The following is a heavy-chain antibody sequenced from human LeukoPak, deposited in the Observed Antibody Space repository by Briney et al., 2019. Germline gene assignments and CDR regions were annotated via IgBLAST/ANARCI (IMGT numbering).Heavy chain of an antibody. D-gene: IGHD3-10*01. J-gene: IGHJ4*02. CDR1: GYTLTELS. CDR2: INPNSGGT. CDR3: ARGVADYYGSGAHALGY. V-gene: IGHV1-2*02. Sequence: ASVKVSCKVSGYTLTELSMHWVRQAPGQGLEWMGWINPNSGGTNYAQKFQGRVTMTRDTSISTAYMELSSLRSEDTAVYYCARGVADYYGSGAHALGYWGQGTLVTVSS.